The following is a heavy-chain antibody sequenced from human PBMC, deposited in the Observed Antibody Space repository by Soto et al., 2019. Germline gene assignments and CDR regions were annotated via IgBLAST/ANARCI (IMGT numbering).Heavy chain of an antibody. V-gene: IGHV4-59*01. D-gene: IGHD7-27*01. CDR2: IYYSGST. CDR3: ATCQLGEYYYAMDI. CDR1: GGSISSYY. Sequence: SETLSLTCTVSGGSISSYYWSWIRQPPGKGLEWIGYIYYSGSTNYNPSLKSRVTISVDTSKNQFSLKLSSVTAADTAVYYCATCQLGEYYYAMDIWGQGTTVTVYS. J-gene: IGHJ6*02.